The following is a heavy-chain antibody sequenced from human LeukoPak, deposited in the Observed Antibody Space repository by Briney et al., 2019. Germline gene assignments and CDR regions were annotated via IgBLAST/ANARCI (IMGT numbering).Heavy chain of an antibody. CDR2: ISSSSSYI. J-gene: IGHJ4*02. V-gene: IGHV3-21*01. CDR1: GFTFSSYS. D-gene: IGHD3-9*01. CDR3: AREDDILNGSAGY. Sequence: GGSLRLSCAASGFTFSSYSMNWVRQAPGKGLEWVSSISSSSSYIYYADSVKRRFTISRDNAKNSLYLQMNSLRAEDTAVYYCAREDDILNGSAGYWGQGTLVTVSS.